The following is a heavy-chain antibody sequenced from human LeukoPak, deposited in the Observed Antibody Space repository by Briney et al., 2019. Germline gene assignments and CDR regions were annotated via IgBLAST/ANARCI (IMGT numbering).Heavy chain of an antibody. CDR2: IYPGDSDT. D-gene: IGHD3-22*01. CDR1: GYSFTSYW. V-gene: IGHV5-51*01. CDR3: ARPLDYYDSSGYYGAFDI. J-gene: IGHJ3*02. Sequence: GESLKISCKGPGYSFTSYWIGWVRQMPGKGLEWMGIIYPGDSDTRYSPSFQGQVTISADKSISTAYLQWSSLKASDTAMYYCARPLDYYDSSGYYGAFDIWGQGTMVTVSS.